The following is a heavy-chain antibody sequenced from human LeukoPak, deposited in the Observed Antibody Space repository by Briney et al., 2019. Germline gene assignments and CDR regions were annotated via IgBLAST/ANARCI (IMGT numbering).Heavy chain of an antibody. Sequence: SETLSLTCTVSGGSITNYYWSWFRQAPGKGLEWIGFIHNSGNTKYNPSLRGLVSISADTSRSQFSLKLTSVTAADTAVYYCTTGGGYLTDYWGQGTLVTVSS. CDR3: TTGGGYLTDY. CDR2: IHNSGNT. V-gene: IGHV4-59*01. J-gene: IGHJ4*02. CDR1: GGSITNYY. D-gene: IGHD3-16*01.